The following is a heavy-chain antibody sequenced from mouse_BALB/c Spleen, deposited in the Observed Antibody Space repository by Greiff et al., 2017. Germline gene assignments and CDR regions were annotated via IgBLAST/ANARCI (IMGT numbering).Heavy chain of an antibody. Sequence: EVKLMESGGGLVKPGGSLKLSCAASGFAFSSYDMSWVRQTPEKRLEWVAYISSGGGSTYYPDTVKGRFTISRDNAKNTLFLQMTSLRSEDTAMYYCARSYGSSLFAYWGQGTLVTVSA. J-gene: IGHJ3*01. CDR3: ARSYGSSLFAY. CDR2: ISSGGGST. CDR1: GFAFSSYD. V-gene: IGHV5-12-1*01. D-gene: IGHD1-1*01.